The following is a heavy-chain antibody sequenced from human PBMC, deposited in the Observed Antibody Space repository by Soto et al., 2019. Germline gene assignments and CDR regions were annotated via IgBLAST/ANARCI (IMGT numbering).Heavy chain of an antibody. CDR3: ARDVYDSSGYYLEYFQH. CDR2: IYSGGST. V-gene: IGHV3-66*01. CDR1: GFTVSSNY. J-gene: IGHJ1*01. D-gene: IGHD3-22*01. Sequence: EVQLVESGGGLVQPGGSLRLSCAASGFTVSSNYMSWVRQAPGKGLEWVSVIYSGGSTYYADSVKGRFTISRDNSKNTLYLQMRSLRAEDTAVYYCARDVYDSSGYYLEYFQHWGQGTLVTVSS.